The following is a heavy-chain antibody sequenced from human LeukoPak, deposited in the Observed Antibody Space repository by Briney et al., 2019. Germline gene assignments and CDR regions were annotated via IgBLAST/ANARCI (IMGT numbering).Heavy chain of an antibody. CDR3: ARGCSSTSCYWYFDY. J-gene: IGHJ4*02. V-gene: IGHV1-2*02. Sequence: ASVKVSYKASGYTFTGYYMHWVRQAPGQGLEWMGWINPNSGGTNYAQKFQGRVTMTRDTSISTAYMELSRLRSDDTAVYYCARGCSSTSCYWYFDYWGQGTLVTVSS. D-gene: IGHD2-2*01. CDR1: GYTFTGYY. CDR2: INPNSGGT.